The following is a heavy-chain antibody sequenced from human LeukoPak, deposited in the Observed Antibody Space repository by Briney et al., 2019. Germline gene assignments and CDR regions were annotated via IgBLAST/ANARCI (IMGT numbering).Heavy chain of an antibody. D-gene: IGHD2/OR15-2a*01. Sequence: GASVKVSCKASGYTFTGNYMHWVRQAPGQGLEWMGWINTNSGGTKYAQKFQGRVTMTRDTSISTAYMELRRLRSDDTAVYYCARDMATFGIVRSDWFDPWGQGTLVTVSS. V-gene: IGHV1-2*02. CDR1: GYTFTGNY. CDR3: ARDMATFGIVRSDWFDP. J-gene: IGHJ5*02. CDR2: INTNSGGT.